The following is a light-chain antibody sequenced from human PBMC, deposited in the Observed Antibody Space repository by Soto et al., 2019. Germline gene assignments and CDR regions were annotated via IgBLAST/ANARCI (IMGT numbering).Light chain of an antibody. Sequence: EIVLTQSPATLSFSPGERAILSCRASQSVSTFLAWFQQKPGQPPRLLIYNASNRTTGIPARFSGSGSGTDFTLTISSLEPEDFAVYYCQQRSNWPPITFGQGTRLEIK. CDR3: QQRSNWPPIT. V-gene: IGKV3-11*01. CDR1: QSVSTF. J-gene: IGKJ5*01. CDR2: NAS.